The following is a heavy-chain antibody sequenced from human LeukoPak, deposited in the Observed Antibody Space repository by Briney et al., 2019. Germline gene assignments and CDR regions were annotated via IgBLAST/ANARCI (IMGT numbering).Heavy chain of an antibody. J-gene: IGHJ4*02. CDR1: GFTFSSYA. CDR3: ARLTTVTSLDY. V-gene: IGHV3-23*01. Sequence: PGGSLRLSCAASGFTFSSYAMSWVRQAPGKGLEWVSAISGSGDNTYYADSVKGRFTISRDNSKNTLFLQMNSLRADDAAVYYCARLTTVTSLDYWGQGTLVTVSS. D-gene: IGHD4-17*01. CDR2: ISGSGDNT.